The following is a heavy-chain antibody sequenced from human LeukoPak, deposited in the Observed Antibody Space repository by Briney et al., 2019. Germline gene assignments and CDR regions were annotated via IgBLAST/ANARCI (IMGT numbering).Heavy chain of an antibody. CDR3: AREGGLSRYQVLSHGSFDY. CDR2: FDPEDGET. V-gene: IGHV1-24*01. CDR1: GYTLTELS. Sequence: ASVKVSCKVSGYTLTELSMHWVRQAPGKGLEWMGGFDPEDGETIYAQKFQGRVTITADESTSTAYMELSSLRSEDTAVYYCAREGGLSRYQVLSHGSFDYWGQGTLVTVSP. J-gene: IGHJ4*02. D-gene: IGHD2-2*01.